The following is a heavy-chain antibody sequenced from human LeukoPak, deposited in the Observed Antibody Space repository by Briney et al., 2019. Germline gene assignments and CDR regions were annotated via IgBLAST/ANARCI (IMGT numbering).Heavy chain of an antibody. V-gene: IGHV3-20*04. Sequence: PSETLSLTCTLSGGSISTYYWSWVRQAPGKGLEWVSGINWNGGSTGYADSVKGRFTISRDNAKNSLYLQMNSLRAEDTALYYCARRAGAYSHPYDYWGQGTLVTVSS. D-gene: IGHD4/OR15-4a*01. CDR1: GGSISTYY. CDR3: ARRAGAYSHPYDY. J-gene: IGHJ4*02. CDR2: INWNGGST.